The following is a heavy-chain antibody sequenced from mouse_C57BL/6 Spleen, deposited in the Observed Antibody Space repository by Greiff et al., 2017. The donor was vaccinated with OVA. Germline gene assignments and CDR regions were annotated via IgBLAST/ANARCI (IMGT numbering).Heavy chain of an antibody. CDR2: IDPSDSYT. J-gene: IGHJ2*01. Sequence: QVQLQQPGTELVKPGASVKLSCKASGYTFTSYWMHWVKQRPGQGLEWIGEIDPSDSYTNYNQKFKGKSTLTVDKSSSTAYMQLSSLTSEDSAVYYCARSGGNYLDYWGQGTTLTVSS. D-gene: IGHD3-2*02. CDR1: GYTFTSYW. CDR3: ARSGGNYLDY. V-gene: IGHV1-69*01.